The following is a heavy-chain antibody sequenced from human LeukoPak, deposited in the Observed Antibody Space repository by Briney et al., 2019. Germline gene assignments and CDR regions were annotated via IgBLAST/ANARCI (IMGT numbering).Heavy chain of an antibody. J-gene: IGHJ6*03. CDR2: IYYSGNT. D-gene: IGHD1-1*01. V-gene: IGHV4-39*07. Sequence: PSETLSLTCTVSGVSISSSNSYWGWIRQPPGKGLEWIGSIYYSGNTYYNASLKSRVTISVDTSKNQFSLELSSVTAADTAVYYCARVSWSPGTSYYYMDVWGKGTTVTVSS. CDR1: GVSISSSNSY. CDR3: ARVSWSPGTSYYYMDV.